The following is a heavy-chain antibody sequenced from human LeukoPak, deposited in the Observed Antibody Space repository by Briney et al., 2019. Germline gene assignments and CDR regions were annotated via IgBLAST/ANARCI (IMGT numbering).Heavy chain of an antibody. V-gene: IGHV4-39*07. Sequence: PSETLSLTCTVSGGSISSSSYYWGWIRQPPGKGLEWIGSIYYSGSTYYNPSLKSRVTISVDTSKNQFSLKLSSVTAADTAVYYCARAPGVVGSSWYFDYWGQGTLVTVSS. CDR3: ARAPGVVGSSWYFDY. CDR2: IYYSGST. J-gene: IGHJ4*02. D-gene: IGHD6-13*01. CDR1: GGSISSSSYY.